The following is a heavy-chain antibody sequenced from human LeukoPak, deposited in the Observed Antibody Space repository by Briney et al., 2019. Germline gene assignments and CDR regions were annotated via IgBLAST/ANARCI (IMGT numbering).Heavy chain of an antibody. CDR1: GGSISSSSYY. CDR3: GTAMIVVAVFDY. Sequence: SETLSLTCTVSGGSISSSSYYWGWIRQPPGKGLEWIGSIYYSGSTYYNPSLKSRVTISVDTSKNQFSLKLSSVTAADTAVYYCGTAMIVVAVFDYWGQGTLVTVSS. V-gene: IGHV4-39*01. CDR2: IYYSGST. D-gene: IGHD3-22*01. J-gene: IGHJ4*02.